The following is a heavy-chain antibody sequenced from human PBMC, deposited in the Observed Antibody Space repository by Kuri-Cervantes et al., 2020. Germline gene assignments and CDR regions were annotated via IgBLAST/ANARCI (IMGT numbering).Heavy chain of an antibody. D-gene: IGHD5-24*01. V-gene: IGHV4-34*01. CDR2: INHSGNT. Sequence: SQTLSLTCGVYGASFSSFYWSWIRQPPGKGLEWIGEINHSGNTFYNPSLKSRVTISVDTSNNQFSLKLSSVTAADTAVYYCARDIGGNGYNYVDYWGQGTLVTVSS. CDR1: GASFSSFY. CDR3: ARDIGGNGYNYVDY. J-gene: IGHJ4*02.